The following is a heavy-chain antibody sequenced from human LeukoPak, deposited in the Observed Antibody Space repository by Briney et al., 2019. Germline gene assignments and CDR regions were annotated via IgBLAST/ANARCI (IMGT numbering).Heavy chain of an antibody. CDR2: ISSSSSTI. V-gene: IGHV3-48*01. J-gene: IGHJ2*01. D-gene: IGHD6-19*01. CDR1: GFTFSSYS. CDR3: ARQPEYSSGWYRGAWYFDL. Sequence: GGSLRLSCAASGFTFSSYSMNWVRQAPGKGLEWVSYISSSSSTIYYADSVKGRFTISRDNAKNSLYLQMNSLGAEDTAVYYCARQPEYSSGWYRGAWYFDLWGRGTLVTVSS.